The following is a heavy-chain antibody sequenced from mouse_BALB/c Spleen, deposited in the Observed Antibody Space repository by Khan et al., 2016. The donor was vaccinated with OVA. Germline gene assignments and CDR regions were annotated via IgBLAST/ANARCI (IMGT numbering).Heavy chain of an antibody. D-gene: IGHD4-1*01. Sequence: AQLQQPGPELVEPGASVKMSCKASGYTFTNYVMHWVKQKPGQGLEWIGYINPYNAGTRYNEKFKGKATLTSDISSTTAYMELSSLTSEDSAVYYCAREASSWDFSFPYWGQGTLVTVSA. CDR3: AREASSWDFSFPY. J-gene: IGHJ3*01. CDR1: GYTFTNYV. V-gene: IGHV1S136*01. CDR2: INPYNAGT.